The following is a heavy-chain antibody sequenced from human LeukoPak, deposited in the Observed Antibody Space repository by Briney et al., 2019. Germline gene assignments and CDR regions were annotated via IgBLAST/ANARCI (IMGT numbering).Heavy chain of an antibody. CDR1: GGSISSYY. CDR2: IYYSGST. D-gene: IGHD5-18*01. V-gene: IGHV4-59*01. J-gene: IGHJ4*02. CDR3: ARNTGYSYGIRVRYYFDY. Sequence: SETLSLTCTVSGGSISSYYWSWIRQPPGKGLEWIGYIYYSGSTNYNPSLKSRATISVDTSKNQFSLKLSSVTAADTAVYYCARNTGYSYGIRVRYYFDYWGQGTLVTVSS.